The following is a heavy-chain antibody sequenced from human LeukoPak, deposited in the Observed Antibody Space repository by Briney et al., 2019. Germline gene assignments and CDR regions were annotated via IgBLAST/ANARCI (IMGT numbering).Heavy chain of an antibody. J-gene: IGHJ4*02. CDR2: ISGSGGST. V-gene: IGHV3-23*01. Sequence: GGSLRLSCAASGFTVSSYAMSWVRQAAGKGLEWVSAISGSGGSTYYADSVKGRFTISRDNSKNTLFLQMNSLRAEDTAVYYCAKDQEKDHYYGSGSGYWGQGALVTVSS. CDR3: AKDQEKDHYYGSGSGY. CDR1: GFTVSSYA. D-gene: IGHD3-10*01.